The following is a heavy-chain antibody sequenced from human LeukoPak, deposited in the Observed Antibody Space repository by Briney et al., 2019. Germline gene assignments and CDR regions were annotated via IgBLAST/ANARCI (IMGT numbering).Heavy chain of an antibody. V-gene: IGHV4-59*01. Sequence: SETLSLTCTVSGGSISSYYWSWIRQPPGKGLEWIGYIYYSGSTNYNPSLKSRVTISVDTTKNQFPLKLSSVTAADTAVYYCARERYGSDYWGQGTLVTVSS. D-gene: IGHD3-10*01. CDR3: ARERYGSDY. J-gene: IGHJ4*02. CDR2: IYYSGST. CDR1: GGSISSYY.